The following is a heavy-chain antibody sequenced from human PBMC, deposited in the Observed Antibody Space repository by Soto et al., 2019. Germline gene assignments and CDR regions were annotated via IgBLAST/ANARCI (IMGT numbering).Heavy chain of an antibody. V-gene: IGHV3-48*02. J-gene: IGHJ4*02. CDR1: GFTFSSYS. CDR3: ARGVGYRTNF. D-gene: IGHD5-18*01. CDR2: ISSGSGTI. Sequence: EVQLVESGGGLIQPGGSLRLSCAASGFTFSSYSMKWVRQAPGKGLEWVSYISSGSGTIYYADSVKGRFTISRDNAKNSLYLQMSSLRDEDTAVYYCARGVGYRTNFWGQGTLVTVSS.